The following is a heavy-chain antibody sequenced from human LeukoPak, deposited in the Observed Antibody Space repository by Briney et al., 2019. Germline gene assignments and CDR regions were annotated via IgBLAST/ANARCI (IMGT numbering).Heavy chain of an antibody. D-gene: IGHD3-22*01. CDR3: AKDISGYYRPFDY. J-gene: IGHJ4*02. CDR2: ISGSGSHT. CDR1: GFSFSGYA. Sequence: GGSLRLSCAASGFSFSGYAMSWVRQAPGKGLEWVSSISGSGSHTYHADSVKGRFTISRDNSKNTLYLQMNSLRAEDTAVYYCAKDISGYYRPFDYWGQGTLVTVSS. V-gene: IGHV3-23*01.